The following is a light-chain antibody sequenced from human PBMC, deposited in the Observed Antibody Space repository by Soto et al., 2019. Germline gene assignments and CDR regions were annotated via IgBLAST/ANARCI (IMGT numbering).Light chain of an antibody. CDR2: KSS. J-gene: IGKJ1*01. CDR3: RLYAIQSEA. Sequence: IQLTQSPSTLSASVGDGVTITCRSIPSISTWLTWYQHKPWQAPKLLIYKSSALKSFVPSRFSGSGSGTEVFLIVISRLPDDVAAVYCRLYAIQSEAFGQGTKVDIK. CDR1: PSISTW. V-gene: IGKV1-5*03.